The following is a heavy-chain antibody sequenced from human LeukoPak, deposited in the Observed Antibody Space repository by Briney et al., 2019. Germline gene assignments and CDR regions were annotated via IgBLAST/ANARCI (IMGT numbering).Heavy chain of an antibody. CDR3: AASRWSGALDF. V-gene: IGHV3-74*01. J-gene: IGHJ4*02. Sequence: GGSLRLSWAASGFIFRDYWMLWVRQVPGKGLIWVSRIDRDGFPTIYADSVKGRFTVSRNNVRNTLYLQMNNLRDEDSAVYYCAASRWSGALDFWGKGSLVTVSS. CDR2: IDRDGFPT. D-gene: IGHD3-3*01. CDR1: GFIFRDYW.